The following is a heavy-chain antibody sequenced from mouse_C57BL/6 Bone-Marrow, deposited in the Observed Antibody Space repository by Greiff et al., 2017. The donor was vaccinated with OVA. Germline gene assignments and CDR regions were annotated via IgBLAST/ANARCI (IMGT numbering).Heavy chain of an antibody. CDR2: ISNGGGST. Sequence: EVQLVESGGGLVQPGGSLKLSCAASGFTFSDFYMYWIRQTLEKRLEWVAYISNGGGSTYYPDTVKGRFTISRDNAKNTLYLQMSRLKSEDTAMYYCARLDAMDYWGQGTSVTVSS. CDR1: GFTFSDFY. V-gene: IGHV5-12*01. CDR3: ARLDAMDY. J-gene: IGHJ4*01.